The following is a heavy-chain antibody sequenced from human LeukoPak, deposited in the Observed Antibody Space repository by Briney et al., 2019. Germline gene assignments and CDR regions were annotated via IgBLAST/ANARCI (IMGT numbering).Heavy chain of an antibody. CDR2: ISSSSSTI. J-gene: IGHJ4*02. Sequence: GGSLRLSCAASGFTFSSYSMNWVRQAPGKGLEWVSYISSSSSTIYYADSVKGRFTISRDNAKNSLYLQMNSLRAEDTAVYYCARVGIAVAATHWGQGTLVTVSS. V-gene: IGHV3-48*01. CDR3: ARVGIAVAATH. CDR1: GFTFSSYS. D-gene: IGHD6-19*01.